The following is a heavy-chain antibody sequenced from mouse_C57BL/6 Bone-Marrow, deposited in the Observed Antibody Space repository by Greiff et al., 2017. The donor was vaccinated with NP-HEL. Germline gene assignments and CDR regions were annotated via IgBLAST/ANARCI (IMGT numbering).Heavy chain of an antibody. Sequence: QVQLQQPGAELVRPGTSVKLSCKASGYTFTSYWMHWVKQRPGQGLEWIGVIDPSDSYTNYNQKFKGKATLTVGTSSSTAYMQLSSLTSEDSAVYYCARTLITTVVAGGYFDYWGPGTTLTVSS. J-gene: IGHJ2*01. V-gene: IGHV1-59*01. CDR2: IDPSDSYT. CDR1: GYTFTSYW. CDR3: ARTLITTVVAGGYFDY. D-gene: IGHD1-1*01.